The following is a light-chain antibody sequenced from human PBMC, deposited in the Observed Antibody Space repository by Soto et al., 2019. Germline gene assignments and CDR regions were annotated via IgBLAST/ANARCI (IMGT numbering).Light chain of an antibody. J-gene: IGKJ1*01. V-gene: IGKV3-20*01. CDR2: GAS. Sequence: EVVLTQSPGTLSLSPGERATLSCRASQSGRDMYLAWYQQKPGQPPRLLIYGASNRATGIPDRFSGSGSDTYFTLEISRVEVDDVGVYYCMQPLENFRTFGQGTKV. CDR3: MQPLENFRT. CDR1: QSGRDMY.